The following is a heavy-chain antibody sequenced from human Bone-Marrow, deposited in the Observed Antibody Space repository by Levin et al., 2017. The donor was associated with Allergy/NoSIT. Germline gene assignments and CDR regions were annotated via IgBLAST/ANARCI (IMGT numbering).Heavy chain of an antibody. J-gene: IGHJ6*03. D-gene: IGHD6-13*01. Sequence: GGSLRLSCAASGFTFSSYGMHWVRQAPGKGLEWVAVIWYDGSNKYYADSVKGRFTISRDNPKNTLYLQVNSLRAEDTAVYYCARGAAEGTYHYYYYMDVWGKGSTVTVSS. V-gene: IGHV3-33*01. CDR1: GFTFSSYG. CDR3: ARGAAEGTYHYYYYMDV. CDR2: IWYDGSNK.